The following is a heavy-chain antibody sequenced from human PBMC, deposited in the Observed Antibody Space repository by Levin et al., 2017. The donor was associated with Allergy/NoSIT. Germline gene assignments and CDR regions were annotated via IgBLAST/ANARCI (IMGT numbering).Heavy chain of an antibody. CDR3: ARDRGRSPGVAGTEYFQH. D-gene: IGHD6-19*01. J-gene: IGHJ1*01. CDR1: GFTFSDYY. Sequence: GESLKISCAASGFTFSDYYMSWIRQAPGKGLEWVSYISSSGSTIYYADSVKGRFTISRDNAKNSLYLQMNSLRAEDTAVYYCARDRGRSPGVAGTEYFQHWGQGTLVTVSS. V-gene: IGHV3-11*01. CDR2: ISSSGSTI.